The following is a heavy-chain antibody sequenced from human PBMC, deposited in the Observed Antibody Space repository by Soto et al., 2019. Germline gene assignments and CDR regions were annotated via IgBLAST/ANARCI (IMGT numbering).Heavy chain of an antibody. J-gene: IGHJ4*02. D-gene: IGHD5-18*01. Sequence: GGSLRLSCAASGFTFSIYSMNWVRQAPGKGLEWVSYISSSSSTIYYADSVKGRFTISRDNAKNSLYLQMNSLRDEDTAVYYCASHRGYSYGFQDYWGQGTLVTVSS. CDR2: ISSSSSTI. V-gene: IGHV3-48*02. CDR3: ASHRGYSYGFQDY. CDR1: GFTFSIYS.